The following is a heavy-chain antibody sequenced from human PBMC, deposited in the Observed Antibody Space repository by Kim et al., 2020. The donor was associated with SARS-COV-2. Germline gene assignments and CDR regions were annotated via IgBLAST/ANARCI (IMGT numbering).Heavy chain of an antibody. V-gene: IGHV3-48*04. Sequence: GGSLRLSCAASGFTFSSYSMNWVRQAPGKGLEWVSYISSSSSTIYYADSVKGRFTISRDNAKNSLYLQMNSLRAEDTAVYYCARDRQRDSSSWPDAFDIWGQGTMVTVSS. J-gene: IGHJ3*02. CDR1: GFTFSSYS. D-gene: IGHD6-13*01. CDR2: ISSSSSTI. CDR3: ARDRQRDSSSWPDAFDI.